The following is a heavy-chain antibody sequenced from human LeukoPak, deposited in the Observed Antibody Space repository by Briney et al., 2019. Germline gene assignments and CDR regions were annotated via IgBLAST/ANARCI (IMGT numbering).Heavy chain of an antibody. V-gene: IGHV4-59*01. J-gene: IGHJ3*02. D-gene: IGHD3-16*02. Sequence: SETLSLTCAVSGGSIGTYYWSWIRQPPGKVLEWGGYMYYSGSTNYNPSLKSLVTTSVDTSKNQFSLILTSVAVADTAVYYCARDYRLAAFDIWGQGTMVTVSS. CDR3: ARDYRLAAFDI. CDR1: GGSIGTYY. CDR2: MYYSGST.